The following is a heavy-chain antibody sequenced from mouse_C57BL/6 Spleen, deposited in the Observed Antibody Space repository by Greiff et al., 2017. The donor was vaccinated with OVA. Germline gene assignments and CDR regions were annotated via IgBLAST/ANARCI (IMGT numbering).Heavy chain of an antibody. CDR1: GYTFTDYY. CDR2: IYPGSGNT. CDR3: ARRSNYVFDY. Sequence: QVHVKQSGAELVRPGASVKLSCKASGYTFTDYYINWVKQRPGQGLEWIARIYPGSGNTYYNEKFKGKATLTAEKSSSTAYMQLSSLTSEDSAVYFCARRSNYVFDYWGQGTTLTVSS. D-gene: IGHD2-5*01. V-gene: IGHV1-76*01. J-gene: IGHJ2*01.